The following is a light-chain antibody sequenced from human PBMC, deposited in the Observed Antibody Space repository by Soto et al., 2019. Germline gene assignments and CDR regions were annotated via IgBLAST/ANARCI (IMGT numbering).Light chain of an antibody. J-gene: IGKJ4*01. CDR3: QQYSTYSPVT. CDR2: KAS. CDR1: QSISGW. Sequence: DIQMTQSPSTLSASVGDRVTITCRASQSISGWLAWYQQKPGKAPKLLINKASDLESGVPSRFSGSGSGTEFTLTISRLQPDDFATYYCQQYSTYSPVTFGGGTKVEIK. V-gene: IGKV1-5*03.